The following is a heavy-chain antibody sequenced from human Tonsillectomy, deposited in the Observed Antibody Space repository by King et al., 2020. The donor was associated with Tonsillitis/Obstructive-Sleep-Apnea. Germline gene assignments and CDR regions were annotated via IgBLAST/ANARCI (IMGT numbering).Heavy chain of an antibody. CDR3: ARAGGGGGDDNAFDI. V-gene: IGHV3-33*01. Sequence: VQLVESGGGVVQPGRSLRLSCAASGFTFSRYGMHWVRQAPGKGLEWVAVIWFDGSNKYYADSVKGRFTGSRDNSRRRLFLQMNSLRAEDTAVYYCARAGGGGGDDNAFDIWGQGTMVTVSS. CDR2: IWFDGSNK. J-gene: IGHJ3*02. CDR1: GFTFSRYG. D-gene: IGHD2-15*01.